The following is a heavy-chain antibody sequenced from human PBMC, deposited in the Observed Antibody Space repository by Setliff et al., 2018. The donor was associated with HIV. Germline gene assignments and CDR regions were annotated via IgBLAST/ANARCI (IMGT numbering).Heavy chain of an antibody. V-gene: IGHV4-34*01. J-gene: IGHJ3*02. CDR3: AREYNPSDTFDI. D-gene: IGHD1-20*01. Sequence: SETLSLTCAVYGGSLTGYFWTWIRQSPGKGLEWVGQVNRDGGAHYNPSLRSRVTISVDTSKNQFSLKVGSVTAADTAVYYCAREYNPSDTFDIWGQGTMVTVS. CDR1: GGSLTGYF. CDR2: VNRDGGA.